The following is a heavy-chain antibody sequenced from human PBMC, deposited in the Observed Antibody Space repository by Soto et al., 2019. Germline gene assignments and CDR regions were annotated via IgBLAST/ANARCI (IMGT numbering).Heavy chain of an antibody. D-gene: IGHD7-27*01. CDR2: IYHGGTT. CDR1: GGSINTVNYY. Sequence: QVQLQESGPGLVKPSQTLSLTCTVSGGSINTVNYYWSWIRQSPVKGLEWIGNIYHGGTTYNNPSLTSRVTISVDPSNNQFSLKLSSVSAADTAVYYCARGPSGDKVDYWGQGTLVTVSS. CDR3: ARGPSGDKVDY. V-gene: IGHV4-30-4*01. J-gene: IGHJ4*02.